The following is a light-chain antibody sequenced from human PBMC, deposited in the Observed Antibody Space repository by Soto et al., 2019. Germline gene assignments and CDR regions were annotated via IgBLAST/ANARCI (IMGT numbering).Light chain of an antibody. CDR3: QQYDNPALT. CDR1: QDISNY. CDR2: DAS. Sequence: DIQMTQSPSSLSASVGDRVTITCQASQDISNYLNWYQQKPGKAPKLLIYDASKLETGVPSRFSGSGSGTDFTFTISSLQPEDIATYYCQQYDNPALTFGGGTKVEIK. J-gene: IGKJ4*01. V-gene: IGKV1-33*01.